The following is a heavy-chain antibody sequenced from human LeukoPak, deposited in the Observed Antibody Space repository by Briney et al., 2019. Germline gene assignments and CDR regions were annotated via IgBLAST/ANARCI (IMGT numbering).Heavy chain of an antibody. CDR3: ASGLRYFDPSGAFDI. V-gene: IGHV5-51*01. D-gene: IGHD3-9*01. CDR1: GYSFTSYW. CDR2: IYPGDSDT. Sequence: GESLKISCKGSGYSFTSYWIGWVRQMPGKGLEWMGIIYPGDSDTRYSPSFQGQVTISADKSISTAYLQWSSLKASDTAMYYCASGLRYFDPSGAFDIWGQGTMVTVSS. J-gene: IGHJ3*02.